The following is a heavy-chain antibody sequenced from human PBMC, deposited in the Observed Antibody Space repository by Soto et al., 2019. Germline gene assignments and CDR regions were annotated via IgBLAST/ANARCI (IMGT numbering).Heavy chain of an antibody. CDR1: GFTFSSYG. Sequence: PGGSLRLSCAASGFTFSSYGMHWVRQAPGKGLEWVAVIWYDGSNKYYADSVKGRFTISRDNSKNTLYLQMNSLRAEDTAVYYCARVSRYFDAYGMDVWGQGTTVTVSS. V-gene: IGHV3-33*01. J-gene: IGHJ6*02. D-gene: IGHD3-9*01. CDR3: ARVSRYFDAYGMDV. CDR2: IWYDGSNK.